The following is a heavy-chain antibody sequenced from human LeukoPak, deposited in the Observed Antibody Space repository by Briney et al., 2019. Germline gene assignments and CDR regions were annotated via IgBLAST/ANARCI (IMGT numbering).Heavy chain of an antibody. CDR1: GYTCTSYG. J-gene: IGHJ5*02. CDR3: AIENYYDSSGYYR. V-gene: IGHV1-18*01. Sequence: AASVKVSCKASGYTCTSYGISWVRQAPGQGLEWMGWISAYNGNTNYAQKLQGRVTMTTDTSTSTAYMELRSLRSDDTAVYYCAIENYYDSSGYYRWGQGTLVTVSS. D-gene: IGHD3-22*01. CDR2: ISAYNGNT.